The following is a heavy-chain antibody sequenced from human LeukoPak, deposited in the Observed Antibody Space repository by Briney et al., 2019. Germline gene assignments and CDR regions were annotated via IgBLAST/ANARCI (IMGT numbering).Heavy chain of an antibody. D-gene: IGHD6-13*01. V-gene: IGHV3-11*04. CDR2: ISSGSSTI. CDR1: GFTFSDYY. J-gene: IGHJ4*02. Sequence: PGGSLRLSCAAAGFTFSDYYMSWIRQAPGKGLEWVSYISSGSSTIYYADSVKGRFTVSRDNGKKSLYLHMNSLRAEDTAIYYCARDEDGAAARNFDSWGQGILVTVSS. CDR3: ARDEDGAAARNFDS.